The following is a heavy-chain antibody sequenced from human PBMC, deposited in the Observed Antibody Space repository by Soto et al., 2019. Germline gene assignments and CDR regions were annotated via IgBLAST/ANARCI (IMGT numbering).Heavy chain of an antibody. D-gene: IGHD3-3*01. J-gene: IGHJ4*02. CDR3: AKTPYDFWSSGQYLFDH. CDR1: GFTFGSHA. Sequence: EVQLLESGGGLVHLGGSLRLSCAASGFTFGSHAMSWVRQAPGKGLECVSGISGSGGTTFYADSVKGRFTISRDNSKKTLYLQMNSLRAEDTAVYYCAKTPYDFWSSGQYLFDHWGQGTLVTVSS. CDR2: ISGSGGTT. V-gene: IGHV3-23*01.